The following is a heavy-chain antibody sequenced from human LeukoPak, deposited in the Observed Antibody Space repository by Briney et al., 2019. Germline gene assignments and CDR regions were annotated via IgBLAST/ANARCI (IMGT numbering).Heavy chain of an antibody. CDR1: GFTFSSYE. Sequence: GGSLRLSCAASGFTFSSYEMTWVRQAPGMGLEWVSYISGSGSTTNYADSVKGRFTISRDNAKNSLYLQMNSLRAEDTAVYYCARDMGSTSCFDYWGQGTLVTVSS. V-gene: IGHV3-48*03. J-gene: IGHJ4*02. CDR3: ARDMGSTSCFDY. CDR2: ISGSGSTT. D-gene: IGHD2-2*01.